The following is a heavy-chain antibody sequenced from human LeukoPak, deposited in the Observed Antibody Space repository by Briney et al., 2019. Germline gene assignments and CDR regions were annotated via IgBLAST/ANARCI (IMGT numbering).Heavy chain of an antibody. Sequence: SETLSLTCTVSGGSISTYYWSWIRQPPGKGLEWIGYIYYSGSTNYNPSLKSRVTISVETYKSQFSLKLSSVIAADTAVYYCARGYSSSWFYFDYWGQGTLVTVSS. J-gene: IGHJ4*02. CDR1: GGSISTYY. V-gene: IGHV4-59*01. CDR3: ARGYSSSWFYFDY. CDR2: IYYSGST. D-gene: IGHD6-13*01.